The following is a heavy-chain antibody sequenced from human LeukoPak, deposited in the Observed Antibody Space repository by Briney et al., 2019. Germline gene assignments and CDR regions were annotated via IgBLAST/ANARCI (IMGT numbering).Heavy chain of an antibody. CDR2: IRSKANSYAT. CDR3: TSLGQPQYYDFWSGPPRGSTAPEDYYMDV. D-gene: IGHD3-3*01. V-gene: IGHV3-73*01. CDR1: GFTFSGPA. Sequence: GGSLRLSCAASGFTFSGPAMHWVRQASGKGLEWVGRIRSKANSYATAYAASVKGRFTISRDDSKNTAYLQMNSLKTEDTAVYYCTSLGQPQYYDFWSGPPRGSTAPEDYYMDVWGKGTTVTVSS. J-gene: IGHJ6*03.